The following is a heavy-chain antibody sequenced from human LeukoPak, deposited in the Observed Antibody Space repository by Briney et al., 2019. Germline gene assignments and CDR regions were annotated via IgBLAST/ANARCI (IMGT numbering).Heavy chain of an antibody. CDR3: AREVGGAAYYFDY. D-gene: IGHD3-16*01. V-gene: IGHV1-2*02. Sequence: ASVTVSCKASGYTFTGYYMHWVRQAPGQGLEWMGWINPNSGGTNYAQKFQGRVTMTRDTSISTAYMELSRLRSDDTAVYYCAREVGGAAYYFDYWGQGTLVTVSS. CDR2: INPNSGGT. CDR1: GYTFTGYY. J-gene: IGHJ4*02.